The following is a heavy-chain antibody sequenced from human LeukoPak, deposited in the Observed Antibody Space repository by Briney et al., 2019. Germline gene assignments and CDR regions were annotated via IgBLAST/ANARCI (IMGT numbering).Heavy chain of an antibody. D-gene: IGHD4-23*01. Sequence: PGGSLRLSCAASGFTFSSYWMHWVRQAPGKGLVWFSRINSDGSSTSYADSVKGRFTISRDNAKNTLYLQMNNLRAEDTAVYYCSSGNSHAFDIWGQGTMVTVSS. CDR3: SSGNSHAFDI. CDR1: GFTFSSYW. V-gene: IGHV3-74*01. CDR2: INSDGSST. J-gene: IGHJ3*02.